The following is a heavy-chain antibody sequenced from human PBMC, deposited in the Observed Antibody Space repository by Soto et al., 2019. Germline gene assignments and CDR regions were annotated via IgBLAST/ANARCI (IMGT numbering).Heavy chain of an antibody. Sequence: EVQLVESGGGLVQPGRSLRLSCAASGFTFDDYAMHWVRQAPGKGLEWVSGISWNSGSIGYADSVKGRFTISRDNAKNSLYLQMNSLRVEDTALYYCAKGEGSSGYYSLFDYWGQGTLVTVSS. J-gene: IGHJ4*02. D-gene: IGHD3-22*01. V-gene: IGHV3-9*01. CDR2: ISWNSGSI. CDR3: AKGEGSSGYYSLFDY. CDR1: GFTFDDYA.